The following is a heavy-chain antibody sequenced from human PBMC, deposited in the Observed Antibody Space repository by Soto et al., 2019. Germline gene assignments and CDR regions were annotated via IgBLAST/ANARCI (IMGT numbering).Heavy chain of an antibody. CDR3: ARGSGYYPRD. J-gene: IGHJ4*02. V-gene: IGHV3-33*01. D-gene: IGHD3-22*01. CDR1: GFTFRSYG. CDR2: IWYDGSNK. Sequence: QVQLMESGGGVVQPGRSLRLSCAASGFTFRSYGMYWVRQAPGKGLEWVAVIWYDGSNKYYADSVKGRFTISRDNSKNTLYLQMNILRAEDTAVYYCARGSGYYPRDWGQGTLVTVSS.